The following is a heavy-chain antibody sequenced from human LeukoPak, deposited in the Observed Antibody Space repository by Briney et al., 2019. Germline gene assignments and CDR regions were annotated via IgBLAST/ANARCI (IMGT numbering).Heavy chain of an antibody. V-gene: IGHV4-59*12. CDR1: GGSISSYY. CDR3: ARGVGATPYYFDY. J-gene: IGHJ4*02. D-gene: IGHD1-26*01. CDR2: IYDSGST. Sequence: SETLSLTCTVSGGSISSYYWSWIRQPPGKGLEWIGFIYDSGSTNYNPSLKSRVAISVDTSKNQFSLKLSSVTAADTAVYYCARGVGATPYYFDYWGQGTLVTVSS.